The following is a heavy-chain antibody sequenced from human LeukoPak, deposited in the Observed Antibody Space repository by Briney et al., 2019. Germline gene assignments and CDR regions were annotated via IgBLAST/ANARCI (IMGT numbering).Heavy chain of an antibody. D-gene: IGHD1-1*01. Sequence: SETLSLTCTVSGGSISSYYWSWIRQPPGKGLEWIGYIYCSGSINYNPSLKSRVTISVDTSKNQFSLKVSSVTAADTAVYYCARGNWYLDYWGQGTLVTVSS. CDR2: IYCSGSI. CDR1: GGSISSYY. V-gene: IGHV4-59*01. CDR3: ARGNWYLDY. J-gene: IGHJ4*02.